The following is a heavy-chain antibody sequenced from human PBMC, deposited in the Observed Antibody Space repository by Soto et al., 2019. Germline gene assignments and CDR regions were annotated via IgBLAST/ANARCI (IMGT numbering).Heavy chain of an antibody. J-gene: IGHJ5*02. V-gene: IGHV1-69*01. CDR3: ARGFRVYDLWAGWFDP. CDR1: GGTFSSYA. Sequence: QVQLVQSGAEVKKPGSSVKVSCKASGGTFSSYAISWVRQAPGQGLEWMGGFIPIFGTTIYAQKFQGRVTITADDSTSTADMELGSVSSENTAVYYCARGFRVYDLWAGWFDPWGQGTLVTVSS. CDR2: FIPIFGTT. D-gene: IGHD3-3*01.